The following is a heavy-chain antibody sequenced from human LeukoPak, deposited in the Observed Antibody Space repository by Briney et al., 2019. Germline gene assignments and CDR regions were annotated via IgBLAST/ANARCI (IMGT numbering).Heavy chain of an antibody. Sequence: SETLSLTCTVSGGSISSHYWSWIRQPPGKGLEWIGYIYYSGSTNYNPSLKSRVTISVDTSKNQFSLKLSSVTAADTAVYYCARRDDAFDIWGQRTMVTVSS. CDR3: ARRDDAFDI. CDR1: GGSISSHY. CDR2: IYYSGST. V-gene: IGHV4-59*11. J-gene: IGHJ3*02.